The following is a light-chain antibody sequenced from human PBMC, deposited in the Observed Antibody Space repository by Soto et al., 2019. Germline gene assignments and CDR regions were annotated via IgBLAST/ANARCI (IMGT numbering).Light chain of an antibody. Sequence: QSVRTQPPSASGSPGQSVTITCTGTSSDVGGYNYVSWYQQHPGKAPKLMIFEVSKRPSGVPDRFSGSKSDNTASLTVSGLQAEDEADYYCSSYAGSYSFGVFGTGTKVTVL. J-gene: IGLJ1*01. CDR1: SSDVGGYNY. CDR2: EVS. CDR3: SSYAGSYSFGV. V-gene: IGLV2-8*01.